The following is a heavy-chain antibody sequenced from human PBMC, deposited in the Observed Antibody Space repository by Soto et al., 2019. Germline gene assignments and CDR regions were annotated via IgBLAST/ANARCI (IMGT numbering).Heavy chain of an antibody. J-gene: IGHJ4*02. V-gene: IGHV3-30*03. Sequence: QVQLVESGGGVVQPGRSLRLSCAASGFTFSSYGMHWVRQAPGKGLEWVAVISYDGSNKYYADSVKGRFTISRDNSKNTLYLQMNSLRAEDTAVYYCARGRKGELLPYDYWGQGTLVTVSS. CDR2: ISYDGSNK. CDR3: ARGRKGELLPYDY. CDR1: GFTFSSYG. D-gene: IGHD1-26*01.